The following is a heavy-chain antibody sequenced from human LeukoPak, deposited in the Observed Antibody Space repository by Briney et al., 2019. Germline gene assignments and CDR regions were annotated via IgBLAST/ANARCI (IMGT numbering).Heavy chain of an antibody. D-gene: IGHD3-22*01. CDR3: ARVYYYDSSGYLFDY. J-gene: IGHJ4*02. CDR1: GFTFSSYA. V-gene: IGHV1-69*01. Sequence: GRSLRLSCAASGFTFSSYAISWVRQAPGQGLEWMGGIIPIFGTANYAQKFQGRVTITADESTSTAYMELSSLRSEDTAVYYCARVYYYDSSGYLFDYWGQGTLVTVSS. CDR2: IIPIFGTA.